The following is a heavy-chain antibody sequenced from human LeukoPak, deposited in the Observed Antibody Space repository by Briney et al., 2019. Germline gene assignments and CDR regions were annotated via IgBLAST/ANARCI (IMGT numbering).Heavy chain of an antibody. D-gene: IGHD3-22*01. Sequence: QPGGSLRLSCAASGFIFDDYAMHWVRQAPGKGLEWVSGISWNSGVIGYADSVKGRFTISRDNAKNSLYLQMNSLRAEDTAVYYCAKIYYDSSGYRPAVGAFDIWGQGTMVTVSS. V-gene: IGHV3-9*01. CDR3: AKIYYDSSGYRPAVGAFDI. CDR1: GFIFDDYA. CDR2: ISWNSGVI. J-gene: IGHJ3*02.